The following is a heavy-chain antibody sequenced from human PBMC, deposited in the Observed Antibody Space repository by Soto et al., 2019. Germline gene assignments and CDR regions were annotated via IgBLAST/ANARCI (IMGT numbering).Heavy chain of an antibody. CDR3: ARDPVGYSSSWYTMDV. Sequence: ASVKLSCKASGGTFSSYTISWVRQAPGQGLEWMGRIIPILGIANYAQKFQGRVTITADKSTSTAYMELSSLRSEDTAVYYCARDPVGYSSSWYTMDVWGKGTTVTVSS. CDR1: GGTFSSYT. CDR2: IIPILGIA. D-gene: IGHD6-13*01. V-gene: IGHV1-69*04. J-gene: IGHJ6*03.